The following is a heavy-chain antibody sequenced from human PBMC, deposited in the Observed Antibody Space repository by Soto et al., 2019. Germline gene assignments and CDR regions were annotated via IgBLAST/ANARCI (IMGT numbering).Heavy chain of an antibody. CDR2: ISHDGINK. D-gene: IGHD6-19*01. Sequence: QVRLVESGGGVVQPGRSLSLSCTASGFSFSSYAMYWFRQPPGKGLECVAVISHDGINKHYADSVKGRVTVSRDNSNHSLALQLNSLRGEDTAMYYCARDMYSSDYFVKWFEPWGQGTLVTVSS. J-gene: IGHJ5*02. V-gene: IGHV3-30-3*01. CDR3: ARDMYSSDYFVKWFEP. CDR1: GFSFSSYA.